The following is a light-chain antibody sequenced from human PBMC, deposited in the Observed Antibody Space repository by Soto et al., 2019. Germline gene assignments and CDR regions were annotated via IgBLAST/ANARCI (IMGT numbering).Light chain of an antibody. V-gene: IGKV1-39*01. CDR2: AAS. CDR3: QQSYSTPLT. CDR1: QSISSY. Sequence: DNKMTQSPSSLSASVGDRVTITCRASQSISSYLNWYQQKPGKAPKLLIYAASSLQSGVPSRFSGSGSGTDFTLTISSLQPEDFATYYCQQSYSTPLTFGGGTKVDIK. J-gene: IGKJ4*01.